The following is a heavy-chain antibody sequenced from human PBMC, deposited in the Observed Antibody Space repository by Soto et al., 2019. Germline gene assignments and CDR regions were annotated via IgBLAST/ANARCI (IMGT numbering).Heavy chain of an antibody. CDR1: GGSISSYY. CDR3: ARESIRKEIAATPAVRYYYYYYLDV. D-gene: IGHD2-15*01. V-gene: IGHV4-59*01. J-gene: IGHJ6*03. Sequence: PSETLSLTCTVSGGSISSYYWSWIRQPPGKGLEWIGYIYYSGSTNYNPSLKSRVTISVDTSKNQFSLKLSSVTAADTAVYYCARESIRKEIAATPAVRYYYYYYLDVWGKGTTVTVSS. CDR2: IYYSGST.